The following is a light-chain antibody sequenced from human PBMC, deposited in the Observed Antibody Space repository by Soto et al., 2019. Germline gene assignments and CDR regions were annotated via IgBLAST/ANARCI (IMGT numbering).Light chain of an antibody. CDR2: RAS. Sequence: EIVMTQSPATLSVSPGERATLSCRASQSVSSNLAWYQQKPGQAPRLLIYRASTSATGIPVRFSGSGSGTDFTLTISSLQSEDFAVYYCQHYNNWPPWTFGQGTKVEIK. V-gene: IGKV3-15*01. CDR1: QSVSSN. J-gene: IGKJ1*01. CDR3: QHYNNWPPWT.